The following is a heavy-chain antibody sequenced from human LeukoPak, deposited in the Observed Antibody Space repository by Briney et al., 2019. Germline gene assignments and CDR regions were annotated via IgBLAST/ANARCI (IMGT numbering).Heavy chain of an antibody. CDR1: GFTFSSYA. J-gene: IGHJ3*02. CDR3: AKGVRLLWFGELYLHDAFDI. V-gene: IGHV3-23*01. CDR2: ISGSGGST. Sequence: GGSLRLSCAASGFTFSSYAMSWVRQAPGKGLEWVSAISGSGGSTYYADSVKGRFTISRDNSKNTPYLQMNSLRAEDTAVYYCAKGVRLLWFGELYLHDAFDIWGQGTMVTVSS. D-gene: IGHD3-10*01.